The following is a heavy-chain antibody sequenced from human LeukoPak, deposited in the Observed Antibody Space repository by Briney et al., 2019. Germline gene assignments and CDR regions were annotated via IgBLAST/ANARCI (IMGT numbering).Heavy chain of an antibody. CDR2: TYYRSKWYH. V-gene: IGHV6-1*01. Sequence: SQTLSLTCAISGDSFSTNGAAWTWIRQSPSRGLEWLGRTYYRSKWYHDYAPSVQSRITINPDTSKNQFSLHLNSVTPEDTAVYYCARGNRDFDSWGQGTLVTVSS. J-gene: IGHJ5*01. CDR3: ARGNRDFDS. CDR1: GDSFSTNGAA. D-gene: IGHD2-21*02.